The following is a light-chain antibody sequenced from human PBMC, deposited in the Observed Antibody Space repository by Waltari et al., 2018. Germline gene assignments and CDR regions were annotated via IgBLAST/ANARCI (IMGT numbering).Light chain of an antibody. CDR2: DVS. Sequence: QSALTQPASVSGSPGQSITISCTGTSSDFGGYNYVSWYQQHPGKPPKLMIYDVSNRPSGVSNRFSGSKSGNTASLTISGLQAEDEADYYCSSFTISSTWVFGGGTKLTVL. V-gene: IGLV2-14*01. J-gene: IGLJ3*02. CDR3: SSFTISSTWV. CDR1: SSDFGGYNY.